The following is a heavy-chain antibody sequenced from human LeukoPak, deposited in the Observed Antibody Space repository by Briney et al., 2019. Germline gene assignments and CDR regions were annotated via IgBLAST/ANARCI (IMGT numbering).Heavy chain of an antibody. Sequence: GGSLRLSCAASGFTLSDYWMHWVRQAPGKGLGWVSHITNDGSSTNYADPVKGRFTISRDSAKNTLYLQMNSLRAEDTAVYYCARGGVVAAFDYWGQGTLVTVSS. D-gene: IGHD2-15*01. J-gene: IGHJ4*02. V-gene: IGHV3-74*01. CDR3: ARGGVVAAFDY. CDR2: ITNDGSST. CDR1: GFTLSDYW.